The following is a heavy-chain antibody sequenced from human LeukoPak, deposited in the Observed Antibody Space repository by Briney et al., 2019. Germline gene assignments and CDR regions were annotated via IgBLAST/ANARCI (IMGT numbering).Heavy chain of an antibody. D-gene: IGHD3-9*01. V-gene: IGHV3-30-3*01. CDR3: ARDILTGYFQF. CDR2: ISYDGSNK. J-gene: IGHJ4*02. Sequence: PGRSLRLSCAASGFTFSSYAMPWVRQAPGKGLEWVAVISYDGSNKYYADSVKGRFTISRDNSKNTLYLQMNSLRAEDTAVYYCARDILTGYFQFWGQGTLVTVSS. CDR1: GFTFSSYA.